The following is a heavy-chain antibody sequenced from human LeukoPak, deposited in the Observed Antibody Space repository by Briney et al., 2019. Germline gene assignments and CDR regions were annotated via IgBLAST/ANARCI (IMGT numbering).Heavy chain of an antibody. V-gene: IGHV3-21*01. CDR2: ISSSSSYI. Sequence: GGSLRLSCAASGFTSSSYSMNWVRQAPGKGLEWVSSISSSSSYIYYADSVKGRFTISRDNAKNSLYLQMNSLRAEDTAVYYCARDWLMSYYDSSGYSDYWGQGTLVTVSS. CDR1: GFTSSSYS. J-gene: IGHJ4*02. CDR3: ARDWLMSYYDSSGYSDY. D-gene: IGHD3-22*01.